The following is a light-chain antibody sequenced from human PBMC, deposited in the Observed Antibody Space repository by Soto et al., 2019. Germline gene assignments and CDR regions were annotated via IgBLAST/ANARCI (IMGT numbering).Light chain of an antibody. J-gene: IGKJ2*01. CDR2: GAS. Sequence: EIVLTQSPGTLSLSPGERATLSCRASQSISSSYLAWYQQKPGQAPRLLIHGASSRATGIPDRFSGSESGTDFTLTISRLEPEDFAVYYCQQYGSSPNTFGQGTKLEIK. CDR3: QQYGSSPNT. V-gene: IGKV3-20*01. CDR1: QSISSSY.